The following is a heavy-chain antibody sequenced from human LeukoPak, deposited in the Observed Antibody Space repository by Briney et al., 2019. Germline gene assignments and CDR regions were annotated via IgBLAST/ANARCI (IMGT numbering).Heavy chain of an antibody. V-gene: IGHV4-59*01. CDR1: GGSISTYY. CDR3: ARGVVPAAIGGWFDP. J-gene: IGHJ5*02. CDR2: IYYSGST. D-gene: IGHD2-2*02. Sequence: PSETLSLTCSVSGGSISTYYWTWIRQPPGKGLEWIGYIYYSGSTNYNPSLKSRVTTSVATSKNQFSLKLRSVTAADTAVYYCARGVVPAAIGGWFDPWGQGTLVTVSS.